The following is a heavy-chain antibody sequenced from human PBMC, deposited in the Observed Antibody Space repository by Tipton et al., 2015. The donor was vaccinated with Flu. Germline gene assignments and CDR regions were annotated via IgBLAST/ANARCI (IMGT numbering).Heavy chain of an antibody. V-gene: IGHV3-11*04. Sequence: GSLRLSCTASGFTFSDYFMSWIRQAPGKGLEWISYISSSGISTYYADSVKGRFTISRDNAKNTVYLQMNSLRAEDTAVYYCAREIVTWGFDQWGQGTLVTVSS. D-gene: IGHD7-27*01. CDR2: ISSSGIST. CDR3: AREIVTWGFDQ. CDR1: GFTFSDYF. J-gene: IGHJ4*02.